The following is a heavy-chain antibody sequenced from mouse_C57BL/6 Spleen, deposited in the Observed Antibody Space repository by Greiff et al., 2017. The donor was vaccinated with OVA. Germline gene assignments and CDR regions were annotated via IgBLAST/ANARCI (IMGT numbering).Heavy chain of an antibody. D-gene: IGHD1-1*01. CDR1: GYTFTSYW. V-gene: IGHV1-50*01. J-gene: IGHJ2*01. CDR3: ARQFPNYYGSSYYDY. Sequence: VQLQQPGAELVKPGASVKLSCKASGYTFTSYWMQWVKQRPGQGLEWIGEIDPSDSYTNYNQKFKGKATLTVDTSSSTAYMQLSSLTSEDSAVYYCARQFPNYYGSSYYDYWGQGTTLTVSS. CDR2: IDPSDSYT.